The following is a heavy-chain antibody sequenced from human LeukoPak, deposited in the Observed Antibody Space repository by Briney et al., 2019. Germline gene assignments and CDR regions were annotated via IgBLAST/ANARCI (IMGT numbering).Heavy chain of an antibody. CDR2: ISGSGGST. V-gene: IGHV3-23*01. D-gene: IGHD3-10*01. CDR3: ARVPSPYGWDAFDI. Sequence: GGSLRLSCAASGFTFSSYAMSWVRQAPGKGLEWVSAISGSGGSTYYADSVKGRFTISRDNAKNSLYLQMNSLRAEDTAVYYCARVPSPYGWDAFDIWGQGTMVTVSS. CDR1: GFTFSSYA. J-gene: IGHJ3*02.